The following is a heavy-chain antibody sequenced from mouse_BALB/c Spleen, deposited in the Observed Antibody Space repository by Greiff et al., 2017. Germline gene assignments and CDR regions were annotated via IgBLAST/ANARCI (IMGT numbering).Heavy chain of an antibody. J-gene: IGHJ3*01. V-gene: IGHV5-6-5*01. Sequence: EVQLVESGGGLVKPGGSLKLSCAASGFTFSSYAMSWVRQTPEKRLEWVASISSGGSTYYPDSVKGRFTISRDNARNILYLQMSSLRSEDTAMYYCARVGNGGFAYWGQGTLVTVSA. CDR3: ARVGNGGFAY. D-gene: IGHD2-1*01. CDR2: ISSGGST. CDR1: GFTFSSYA.